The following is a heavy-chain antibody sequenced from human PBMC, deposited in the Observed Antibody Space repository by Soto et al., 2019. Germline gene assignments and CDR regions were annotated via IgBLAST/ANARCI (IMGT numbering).Heavy chain of an antibody. Sequence: QVPLVQSGAEVKKPGASVKVSCKASGYIFTAYSMHWVRQAPGQGLEWMGVVNPSGGSTNYAQKFQGRIPMTRDTSTSTVYMGLSSLTSEDTAVYYCAREENCSDGICYSEYFHRWGQGTLVTVSS. CDR1: GYIFTAYS. J-gene: IGHJ1*01. D-gene: IGHD2-15*01. V-gene: IGHV1-46*01. CDR2: VNPSGGST. CDR3: AREENCSDGICYSEYFHR.